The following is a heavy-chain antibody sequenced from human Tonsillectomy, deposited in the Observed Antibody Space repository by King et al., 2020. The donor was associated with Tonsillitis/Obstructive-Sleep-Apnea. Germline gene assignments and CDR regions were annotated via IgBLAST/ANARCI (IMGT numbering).Heavy chain of an antibody. CDR1: GYSFTNYW. D-gene: IGHD6-6*01. J-gene: IGHJ5*02. Sequence: QLVPSGAEVKKPGESLRISCKGSGYSFTNYWISWVRQMPGKGLEWMGRIDPSDSYTNYSPSFQGHVTISADKSISTVYLQWSSLKASDTAMYYCARLAVAARVKAGFNWFDPWGQGTLVTVSS. CDR2: IDPSDSYT. CDR3: ARLAVAARVKAGFNWFDP. V-gene: IGHV5-10-1*01.